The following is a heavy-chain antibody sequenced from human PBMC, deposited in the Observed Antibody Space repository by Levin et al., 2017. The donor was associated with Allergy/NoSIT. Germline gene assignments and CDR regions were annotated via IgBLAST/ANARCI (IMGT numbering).Heavy chain of an antibody. V-gene: IGHV4-39*01. CDR3: ASSYSSGRRAIDY. CDR1: GGSISSSSYY. J-gene: IGHJ4*02. Sequence: SQTLSLTCTISGGSISSSSYYWGWIRQPPGKGLEWIGSIYYSGSTYYNPSLKSRVTISVDTSKNQFSLTLSSVTAADTAVYYCASSYSSGRRAIDYWGQGTLVTVSS. D-gene: IGHD6-19*01. CDR2: IYYSGST.